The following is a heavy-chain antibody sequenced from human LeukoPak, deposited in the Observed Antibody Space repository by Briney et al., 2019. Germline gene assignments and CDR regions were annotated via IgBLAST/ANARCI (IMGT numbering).Heavy chain of an antibody. Sequence: PGGTLRLSCAASGFTFSSYSMNWVRQAPGKGLEWVSPISSSSSYIYYADSVKGRFTISRDNAKNSLYLQMNSLRAEDTAVYYCARDSGGRDHSAFDYWGQGTLVTVSS. CDR2: ISSSSSYI. CDR1: GFTFSSYS. V-gene: IGHV3-21*01. D-gene: IGHD1-26*01. J-gene: IGHJ4*02. CDR3: ARDSGGRDHSAFDY.